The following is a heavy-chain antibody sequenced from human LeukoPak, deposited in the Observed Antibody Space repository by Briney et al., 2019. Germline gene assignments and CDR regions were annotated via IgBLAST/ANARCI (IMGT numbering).Heavy chain of an antibody. CDR3: ARDLPFED. D-gene: IGHD2/OR15-2a*01. V-gene: IGHV1-2*06. Sequence: ASVKVSCKASGYTFIAYHMHRVRQAPGQGLEWMGRIHPSSGATNYAQSFQGRVTLTRDTSINTAYMELSRLTSDDTAVYYCARDLPFEDWGQGTLVTVSS. CDR2: IHPSSGAT. CDR1: GYTFIAYH. J-gene: IGHJ4*02.